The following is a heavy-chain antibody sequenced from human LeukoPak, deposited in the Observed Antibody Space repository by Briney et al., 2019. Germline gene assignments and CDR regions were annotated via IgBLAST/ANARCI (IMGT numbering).Heavy chain of an antibody. J-gene: IGHJ4*02. CDR2: IYHSGST. V-gene: IGHV4-30-2*01. Sequence: SETLSLTCTVSGGSISSGGYYWSWIRQPPGKGLEWIGYIYHSGSTYYNPSLKSRVTISVDRSKNQFSLKLSSVTAADTAVYYCARESGETAMTYYFDYWGQGTLVTVSS. CDR1: GGSISSGGYY. CDR3: ARESGETAMTYYFDY. D-gene: IGHD5-18*01.